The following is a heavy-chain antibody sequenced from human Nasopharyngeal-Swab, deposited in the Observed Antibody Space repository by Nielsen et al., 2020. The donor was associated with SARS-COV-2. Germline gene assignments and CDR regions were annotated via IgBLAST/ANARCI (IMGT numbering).Heavy chain of an antibody. CDR3: AKAPRGITMSYFQH. CDR2: ISGSGGST. J-gene: IGHJ1*01. D-gene: IGHD3-10*02. CDR1: GFTFSSYA. Sequence: GGSLRLSCAASGFTFSSYAMSWVRQAPGKWLEWVSAISGSGGSTYYADSVKGRFTISRDNSKNTLYLQMNSLRAEDTAVYYCAKAPRGITMSYFQHWGQGTLVTVSS. V-gene: IGHV3-23*01.